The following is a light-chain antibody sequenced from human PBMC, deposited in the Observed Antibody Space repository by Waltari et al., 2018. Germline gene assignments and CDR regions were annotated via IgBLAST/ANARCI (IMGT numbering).Light chain of an antibody. CDR2: DVT. J-gene: IGLJ2*01. Sequence: QSALTQPASVSGSPGQSITISCPGTSSDVGGYNYVSWFQQHPGKAPKLVIYDVTNRPSGVSNRFSGSKSDNTASLTISGLQAADEADYYCSSYTSSSTVVFGGGTKLTVL. CDR1: SSDVGGYNY. CDR3: SSYTSSSTVV. V-gene: IGLV2-14*03.